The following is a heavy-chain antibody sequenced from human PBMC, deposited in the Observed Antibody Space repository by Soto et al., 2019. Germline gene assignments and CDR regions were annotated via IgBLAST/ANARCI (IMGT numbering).Heavy chain of an antibody. V-gene: IGHV1-46*01. Sequence: GASVKVSCKASGGTFSSYAISWVRQAPGQGLEWMGIINPSGGSASYAQRFQGRVTMTRDTSTSTVYMELSSLRSEDTAVYYCARRDVDTPRLDYWGQGTLVTVSS. CDR3: ARRDVDTPRLDY. CDR1: GGTFSSYA. D-gene: IGHD5-18*01. CDR2: INPSGGSA. J-gene: IGHJ4*02.